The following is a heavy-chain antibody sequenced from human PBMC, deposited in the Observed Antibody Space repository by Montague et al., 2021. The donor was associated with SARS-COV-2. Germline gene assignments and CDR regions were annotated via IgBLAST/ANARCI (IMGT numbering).Heavy chain of an antibody. D-gene: IGHD5-12*01. CDR2: IKEDGSEK. V-gene: IGHV3-7*05. CDR3: ARDFAHYTGYVAGYFDY. CDR1: GFTLSSYW. Sequence: SLRLSCAASGFTLSSYWMSWVRQAPGKGLEWVASIKEDGSEKDYVESVKGRFTISRDNAKNSLHLQMNSLRADDTAVYYCARDFAHYTGYVAGYFDYWGQGTLVTVSS. J-gene: IGHJ4*02.